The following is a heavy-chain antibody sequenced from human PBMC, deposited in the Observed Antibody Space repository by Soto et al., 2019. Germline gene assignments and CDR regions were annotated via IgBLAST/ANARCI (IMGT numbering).Heavy chain of an antibody. Sequence: QVQLVQSGAEVKRPGSSVKVSCKASGGTFNNYALSWVRQAPGQGLEWMGGIIPIFNSANYAQKSQGRVTITADYSTSTAYMELRSLRPDDTAVYYCAREVTVASDSFDFWGQGSLVTVSS. CDR3: AREVTVASDSFDF. CDR2: IIPIFNSA. J-gene: IGHJ4*02. V-gene: IGHV1-69*01. D-gene: IGHD5-12*01. CDR1: GGTFNNYA.